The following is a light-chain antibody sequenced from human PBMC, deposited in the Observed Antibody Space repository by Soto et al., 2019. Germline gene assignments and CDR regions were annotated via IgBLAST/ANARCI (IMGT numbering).Light chain of an antibody. Sequence: EIVLTQSPGTLSLSPGERATLSCRASQTVSSSYLAWYQQKPGQAPRLLIYGASSRATGIPDSFSGSGSGTDFTLSISRLEPEDFAVYYCQQYESAPYTFGQGTNLEIK. V-gene: IGKV3-20*01. CDR3: QQYESAPYT. CDR2: GAS. CDR1: QTVSSSY. J-gene: IGKJ2*01.